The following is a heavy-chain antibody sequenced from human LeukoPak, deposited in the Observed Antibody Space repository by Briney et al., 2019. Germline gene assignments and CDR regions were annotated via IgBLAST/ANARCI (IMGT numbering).Heavy chain of an antibody. Sequence: SETLSLTCTVSGVSISSYYWSWIRQPPGKGLEWIGSVYYSGNTYYNSSLKSRVTISVDTSKHQFSLKLSSVTAADTAIYYCTREYGFMTTVFHAFDIWGQGTMVTVSS. CDR2: VYYSGNT. D-gene: IGHD4-17*01. CDR3: TREYGFMTTVFHAFDI. V-gene: IGHV4-59*12. J-gene: IGHJ3*02. CDR1: GVSISSYY.